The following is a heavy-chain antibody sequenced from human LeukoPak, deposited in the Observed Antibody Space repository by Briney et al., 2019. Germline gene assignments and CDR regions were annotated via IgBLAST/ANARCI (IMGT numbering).Heavy chain of an antibody. D-gene: IGHD7-27*01. CDR3: TTGNWGSFSY. Sequence: GGSLRLSCAASGFTFSNAWMNWVSHAPGKGLERVGRIKSKTDGGTTDYAAPVKGRFTISRDDSRHTLYLQVNSLKTEDTAVYYCTTGNWGSFSYWGQGTLVTVSS. V-gene: IGHV3-15*01. CDR2: IKSKTDGGTT. CDR1: GFTFSNAW. J-gene: IGHJ4*02.